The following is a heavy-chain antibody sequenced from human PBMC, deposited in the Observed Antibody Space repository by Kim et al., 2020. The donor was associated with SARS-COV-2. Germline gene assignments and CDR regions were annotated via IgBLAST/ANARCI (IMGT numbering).Heavy chain of an antibody. CDR3: AREGDYPDYYYYYGMDV. J-gene: IGHJ6*02. V-gene: IGHV3-11*05. D-gene: IGHD4-17*01. Sequence: VKGRFTISRDNAKNSLYLQMNSLRAEDTAVYYCAREGDYPDYYYYYGMDVWGQGTTVTVSS.